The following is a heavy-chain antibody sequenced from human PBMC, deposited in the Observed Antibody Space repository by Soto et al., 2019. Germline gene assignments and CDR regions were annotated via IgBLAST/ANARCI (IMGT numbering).Heavy chain of an antibody. V-gene: IGHV1-69*02. CDR3: ATNYGSGYRAFDF. D-gene: IGHD3-10*01. CDR2: INPILSMS. Sequence: QVQLVQSGAEVKKPGSSVKVSCKASGDTFSFYTINWVRQAPGLGLEWLGRINPILSMSNYAQYFKGRVTITADKSTSTAYMELSSLRSEDTAMYYCATNYGSGYRAFDFWGQGALVTVSS. CDR1: GDTFSFYT. J-gene: IGHJ4*02.